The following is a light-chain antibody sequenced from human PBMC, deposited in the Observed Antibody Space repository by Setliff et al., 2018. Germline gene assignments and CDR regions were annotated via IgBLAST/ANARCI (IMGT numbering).Light chain of an antibody. CDR1: SSDVGAYNY. CDR2: DVT. V-gene: IGLV2-11*01. Sequence: QSVLAQPRSVSGSPGQSVTISCTGTSSDVGAYNYVSWYQHHPGKVPKLMVYDVTKRPSGVPDRFSGSKSGNTASLTISGLQAEDEADYYCCSSAGTYYVFGSGTKVTVL. CDR3: CSSAGTYYV. J-gene: IGLJ1*01.